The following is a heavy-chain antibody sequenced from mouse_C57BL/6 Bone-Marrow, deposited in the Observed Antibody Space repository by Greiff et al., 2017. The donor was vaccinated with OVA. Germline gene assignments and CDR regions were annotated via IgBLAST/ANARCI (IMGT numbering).Heavy chain of an antibody. CDR2: IDPSDSYT. J-gene: IGHJ3*01. V-gene: IGHV1-59*01. CDR1: GYTFTSYW. D-gene: IGHD2-3*01. Sequence: QVQLKQPGAELVRPGTSVKLSCKASGYTFTSYWMPWVQQRPGQGLEWIGVIDPSDSYTNYNHKCKGKATLTVDTASSTAYMQLSSLTSEDSAVXFCSRGYEGYYGFAYWGQGTLVTVSA. CDR3: SRGYEGYYGFAY.